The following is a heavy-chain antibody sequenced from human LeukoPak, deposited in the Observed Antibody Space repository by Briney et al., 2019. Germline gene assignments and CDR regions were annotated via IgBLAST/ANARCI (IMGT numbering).Heavy chain of an antibody. CDR3: ATTTYYGSGSHYYYGMDV. CDR2: INPNSGDT. CDR1: EYTFSVYH. V-gene: IGHV1-2*02. J-gene: IGHJ6*02. D-gene: IGHD3-10*01. Sequence: ASVKVSCKASEYTFSVYHIHWVRLAPGQGLEWMAWINPNSGDTNYAQKFQGRVTMTRDTSTSTVYMELSSLRSEDTAVYYCATTTYYGSGSHYYYGMDVWGQGTTVTVSS.